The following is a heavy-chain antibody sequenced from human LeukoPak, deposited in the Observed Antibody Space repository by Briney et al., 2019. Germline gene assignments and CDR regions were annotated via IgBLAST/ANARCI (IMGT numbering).Heavy chain of an antibody. V-gene: IGHV5-51*01. CDR3: ARGEYYYDSTASDY. D-gene: IGHD3-22*01. J-gene: IGHJ4*02. Sequence: GESLKISCKGSGYTINDYWIAWVRQMPGKGLEWMWIIYPADSDIRYSPSFQGQVTISADKSISTAYLQWNSLKASDTAMYYCARGEYYYDSTASDYWGQGTLVTVPS. CDR1: GYTINDYW. CDR2: IYPADSDI.